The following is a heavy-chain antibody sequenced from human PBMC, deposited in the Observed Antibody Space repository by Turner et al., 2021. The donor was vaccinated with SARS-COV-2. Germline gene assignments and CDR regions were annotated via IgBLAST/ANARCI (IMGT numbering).Heavy chain of an antibody. D-gene: IGHD2-21*01. V-gene: IGHV1-2*02. CDR1: GYTFTGYN. CDR3: AREGGDCQRFRSYFSDY. CDR2: IDPESGDT. Sequence: QVQLVQSGVEVKKPGASVQVSCTASGYTFTGYNIHWVRQAPGQGLEWMGWIDPESGDTDYAQKFAGSVTMTRDTSINTAYLEVGSLQSDDTAIYFCAREGGDCQRFRSYFSDYWGQGTLVTVSS. J-gene: IGHJ4*02.